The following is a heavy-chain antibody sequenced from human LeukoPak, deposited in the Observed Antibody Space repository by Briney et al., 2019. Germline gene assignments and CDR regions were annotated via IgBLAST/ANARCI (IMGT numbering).Heavy chain of an antibody. J-gene: IGHJ3*02. D-gene: IGHD5-24*01. CDR3: ARGTGEMATITDAFDI. CDR1: GFTVSSNY. CDR2: IYSGGST. V-gene: IGHV3-53*01. Sequence: GGSLRLSCAASGFTVSSNYMSWVRQAPGKGLEWVSVIYSGGSTYHADSVRGRFTISRDNSKNTLYLHMNSLRAEDTAVYYCARGTGEMATITDAFDIWGQGTMVTVSS.